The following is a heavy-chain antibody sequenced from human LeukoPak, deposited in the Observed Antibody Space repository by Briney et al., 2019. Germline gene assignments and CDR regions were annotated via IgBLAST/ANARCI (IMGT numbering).Heavy chain of an antibody. CDR1: GGTFSSYA. Sequence: SVKVSCKASGGTFSSYAISWVRQAPGQGLEWMGRIIPILGIANYAQKFQGRVTITADKSTSTAYMELSSLRSEDTAVYYCARAKDYDSGSYYINWGQGTLVTVSS. J-gene: IGHJ4*02. CDR2: IIPILGIA. D-gene: IGHD3-10*01. CDR3: ARAKDYDSGSYYIN. V-gene: IGHV1-69*04.